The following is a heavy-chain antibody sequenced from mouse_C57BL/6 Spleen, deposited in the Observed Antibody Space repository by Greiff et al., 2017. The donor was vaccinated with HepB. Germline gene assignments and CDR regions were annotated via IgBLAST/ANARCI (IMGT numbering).Heavy chain of an antibody. CDR1: GYTFTDYY. V-gene: IGHV1-75*01. Sequence: QVQLQQSGPELVKPGASVEISCKASGYTFTDYYINWVKQRPGQGLEWIGWIFPGSGSTYYNEKFKGKATLTVDKSSSTAYMLLSSLTSEDSAVYFCARNYYGSSPRWYFDVWGTGTTVTVSS. CDR3: ARNYYGSSPRWYFDV. J-gene: IGHJ1*03. D-gene: IGHD1-1*01. CDR2: IFPGSGST.